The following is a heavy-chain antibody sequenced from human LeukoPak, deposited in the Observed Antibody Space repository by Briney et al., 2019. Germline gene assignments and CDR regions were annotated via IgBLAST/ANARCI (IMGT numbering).Heavy chain of an antibody. V-gene: IGHV3-23*01. Sequence: PTGGSLRLSCAGSGFTVSSSTMSWVRQAPGKGLEWVSVISGSGGSTFHADSGKGRFTISRDNSKSTLYLQMSSLRAEDTAVYYCAKDRSAATIVGYFDYWGQGTLVTVSS. D-gene: IGHD2-15*01. CDR1: GFTVSSST. J-gene: IGHJ4*02. CDR3: AKDRSAATIVGYFDY. CDR2: ISGSGGST.